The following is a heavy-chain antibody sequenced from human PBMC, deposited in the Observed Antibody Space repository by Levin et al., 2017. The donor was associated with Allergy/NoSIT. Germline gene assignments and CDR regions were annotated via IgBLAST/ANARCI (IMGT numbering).Heavy chain of an antibody. CDR1: GFTFSSYA. J-gene: IGHJ5*02. Sequence: PSETLSLTCAASGFTFSSYAMSWVRQAPGKGLEWVSAISGSGGSTYYADSVKGRFTISRDNSKNTLYLQMNSLRAEDTAVYYCAKDLQPADPNWFDPWGQGTLVTVSS. CDR3: AKDLQPADPNWFDP. D-gene: IGHD5-18*01. V-gene: IGHV3-23*01. CDR2: ISGSGGST.